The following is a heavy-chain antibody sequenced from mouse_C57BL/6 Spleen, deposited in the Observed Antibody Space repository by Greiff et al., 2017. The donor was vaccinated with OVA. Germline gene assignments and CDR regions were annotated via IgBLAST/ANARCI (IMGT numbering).Heavy chain of an antibody. V-gene: IGHV3-6*01. J-gene: IGHJ2*01. CDR1: GFSITSGYY. CDR3: ARDGYYFGY. D-gene: IGHD2-2*01. CDR2: ISYDGSN. Sequence: DVKLQESGPGLVKPSQSLSLTCSVTGFSITSGYYWNWIRPLPGNKLEWMGYISYDGSNNYNSSLKNRIHITRATSKHQFFLKLNSVTTEDTATYYCARDGYYFGYWGQGTTLTVSS.